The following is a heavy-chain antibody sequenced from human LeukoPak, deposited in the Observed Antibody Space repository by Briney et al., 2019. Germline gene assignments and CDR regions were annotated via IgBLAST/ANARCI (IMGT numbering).Heavy chain of an antibody. CDR3: ARNDYVWGSSQTGRFDP. CDR1: GGSISSGGYY. CDR2: IYYSGST. V-gene: IGHV4-31*03. J-gene: IGHJ5*02. D-gene: IGHD3-16*01. Sequence: PSETLSLTCTVSGGSISSGGYYWSWIRQHPGKGLEWIGYIYYSGSTYYNPSLKSRVTISVVTSKNQFSLKLSSVTAADTAVYYCARNDYVWGSSQTGRFDPWGQGTLVTVSS.